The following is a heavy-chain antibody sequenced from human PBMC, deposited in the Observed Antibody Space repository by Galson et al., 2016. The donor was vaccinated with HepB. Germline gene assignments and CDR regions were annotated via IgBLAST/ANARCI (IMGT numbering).Heavy chain of an antibody. CDR3: ARGESLDV. Sequence: ETLSLTCVVYGGSFSGYYWSWIRQPPGKGLEWIGDINHSGSTNYNPSLKSRVTISVDTSESQLSLKLSSVTAADTAVYYCARGESLDVWGQGTTVIVSS. V-gene: IGHV4-34*01. CDR1: GGSFSGYY. D-gene: IGHD2/OR15-2a*01. CDR2: INHSGST. J-gene: IGHJ6*02.